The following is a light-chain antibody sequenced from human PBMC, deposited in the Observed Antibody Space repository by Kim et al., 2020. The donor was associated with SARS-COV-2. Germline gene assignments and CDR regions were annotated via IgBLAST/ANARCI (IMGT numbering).Light chain of an antibody. CDR3: QHYYTYPIT. J-gene: IGKJ5*01. Sequence: AVVEDRVTISGRASQGIGQKLAWFQHKPGKAPKLLIFGAYTLQSGVPSKFSGSGSGTDFSLSITSLQPEDSATYYCQHYYTYPITFGQGTRLEIK. CDR2: GAY. CDR1: QGIGQK. V-gene: IGKV1-16*02.